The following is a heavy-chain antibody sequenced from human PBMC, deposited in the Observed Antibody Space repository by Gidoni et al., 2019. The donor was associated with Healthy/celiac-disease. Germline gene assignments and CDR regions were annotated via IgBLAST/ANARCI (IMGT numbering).Heavy chain of an antibody. Sequence: EVQLVESGGGMVKPGGSLRIYCAASGFTFGSYSMNWVRQAQGKGLEWVSSISSSSSYIYYADSGKGRFTIYRDNAKNSMYLQMNSLRAEDTAVYYCARDGAHSVIFGVVADYYYYYGMDVWGQGTTVTVSS. D-gene: IGHD3-3*01. CDR2: ISSSSSYI. V-gene: IGHV3-21*01. CDR3: ARDGAHSVIFGVVADYYYYYGMDV. J-gene: IGHJ6*02. CDR1: GFTFGSYS.